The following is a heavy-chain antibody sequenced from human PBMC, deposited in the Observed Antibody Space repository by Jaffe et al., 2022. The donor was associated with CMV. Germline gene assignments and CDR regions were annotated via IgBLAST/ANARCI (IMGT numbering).Heavy chain of an antibody. CDR1: GFTFSSYS. V-gene: IGHV3-21*01. J-gene: IGHJ6*03. Sequence: EVQLVESGGGLVKPGGSLRLSCAASGFTFSSYSMNWVRQAPGKGLEWVSSISSSSSYIYYADSVKGRFTISRDNAKNSLYLQMNSLRAEDTAVYYCARDLSVGFSSSSLANYYYYYMDVWGKGTTVTVSS. D-gene: IGHD6-6*01. CDR2: ISSSSSYI. CDR3: ARDLSVGFSSSSLANYYYYYMDV.